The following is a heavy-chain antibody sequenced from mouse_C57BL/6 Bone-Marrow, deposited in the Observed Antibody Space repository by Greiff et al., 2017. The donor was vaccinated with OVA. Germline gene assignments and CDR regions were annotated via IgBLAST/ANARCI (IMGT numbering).Heavy chain of an antibody. CDR2: IYYSGTI. J-gene: IGHJ2*01. V-gene: IGHV3-5*01. Sequence: EVKLMESGPGLVKPSQTVFLTCTVTGISITTGNYRWSWIRQFPGNKLEWIGYIYYSGTITYNPSLTSRTTITRDTPKNQFFLEMNSLTAEDTATYYCAREGTTDVGFDYWGQGTTLTVSS. CDR3: AREGTTDVGFDY. D-gene: IGHD1-1*01. CDR1: GISITTGNYR.